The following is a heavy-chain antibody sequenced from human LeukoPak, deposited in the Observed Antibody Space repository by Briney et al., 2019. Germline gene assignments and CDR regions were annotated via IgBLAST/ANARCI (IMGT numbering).Heavy chain of an antibody. CDR3: AKAADVLLWFGEPGGYYFDY. Sequence: PGGSLRLSCAASGFTFSSYAMSWVRQAPGKGLEWVSAISGSGGSIYYADSVKGRFTISRDNSKNTLYLQMNSLRAEDTAVYYCAKAADVLLWFGEPGGYYFDYWGQGTLVTVSS. D-gene: IGHD3-10*01. V-gene: IGHV3-23*01. CDR1: GFTFSSYA. J-gene: IGHJ4*02. CDR2: ISGSGGSI.